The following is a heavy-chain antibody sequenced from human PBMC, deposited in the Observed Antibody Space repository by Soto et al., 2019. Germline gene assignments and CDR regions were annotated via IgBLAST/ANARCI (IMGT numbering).Heavy chain of an antibody. CDR2: IKQDGSEK. D-gene: IGHD1-26*01. Sequence: GGSLRLSCAASGFTFSSYWMSWVRQAPGKGLEWVANIKQDGSEKYYVDSVKGRLTISRDNAKNSLYLQMNSLRAEDTAVYYCARVSRSYYGYFDYWGQGTLVTVSS. CDR1: GFTFSSYW. V-gene: IGHV3-7*03. J-gene: IGHJ4*02. CDR3: ARVSRSYYGYFDY.